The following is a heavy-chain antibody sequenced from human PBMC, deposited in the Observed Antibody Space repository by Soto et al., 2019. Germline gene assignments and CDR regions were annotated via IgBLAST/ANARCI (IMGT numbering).Heavy chain of an antibody. D-gene: IGHD5-12*01. V-gene: IGHV3-33*01. CDR2: LWYDGSKK. Sequence: QVQLVESGGGVVQPGRSLRLSCAASGFTFSSYGMHWVRQAPGKGLEWVAGLWYDGSKKLYVDSVKGRVTISRDNSKNTLYLQMNSLRAADTAVYYCARDKGYSHSDGLDVWGQGTTVIVS. CDR1: GFTFSSYG. CDR3: ARDKGYSHSDGLDV. J-gene: IGHJ6*02.